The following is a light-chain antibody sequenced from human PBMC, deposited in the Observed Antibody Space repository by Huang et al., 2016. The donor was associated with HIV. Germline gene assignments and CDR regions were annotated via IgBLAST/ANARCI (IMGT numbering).Light chain of an antibody. CDR1: QSVGTN. Sequence: EILLTQSPATLAVSQGERATLSCRASQSVGTNLAWYQQKPGQAPSRLIDGASTRATGVPARFSGSGSGTEFTLTISSLQSEDFAVYYCQQYNNWLSFGGGTKVDIK. V-gene: IGKV3-15*01. J-gene: IGKJ4*01. CDR3: QQYNNWLS. CDR2: GAS.